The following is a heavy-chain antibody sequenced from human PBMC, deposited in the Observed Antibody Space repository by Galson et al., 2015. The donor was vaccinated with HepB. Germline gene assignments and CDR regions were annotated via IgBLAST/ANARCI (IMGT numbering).Heavy chain of an antibody. D-gene: IGHD2-21*01. Sequence: SVKVSCKASGGTFSSYATSWVRQAPGQGLEWMGGIIPIFGTANYAQKFQGRVTITADESTSTAYMELSSLRSEDTAVYYCSYCGGEDWFDPWGQGTLVTVSS. CDR2: IIPIFGTA. CDR1: GGTFSSYA. J-gene: IGHJ5*02. CDR3: SYCGGEDWFDP. V-gene: IGHV1-69*13.